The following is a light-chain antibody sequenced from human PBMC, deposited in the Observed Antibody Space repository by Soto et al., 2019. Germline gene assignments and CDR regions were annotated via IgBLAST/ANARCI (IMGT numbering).Light chain of an antibody. CDR2: DAS. CDR1: QSVSSY. CDR3: QQRSNWPPWT. V-gene: IGKV3-11*01. Sequence: EIVLTQSPATLSLSPGERATLSCRASQSVSSYLAWYQQKPGQAPRLLIYDASNRATGIPARFSGSGSGTVFTLTISSLEPEDFAVYYCQQRSNWPPWTFGQGIKVEIK. J-gene: IGKJ1*01.